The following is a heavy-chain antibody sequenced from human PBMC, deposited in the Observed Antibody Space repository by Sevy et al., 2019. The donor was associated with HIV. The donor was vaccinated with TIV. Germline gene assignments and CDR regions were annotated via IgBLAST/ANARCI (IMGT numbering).Heavy chain of an antibody. D-gene: IGHD2-2*01. CDR2: ISAYNGNT. J-gene: IGHJ5*02. V-gene: IGHV1-18*01. CDR1: GYTFTSYG. CDR3: ARDHLPYCSSTSCYLWFDP. Sequence: ASVKVSCKASGYTFTSYGISWVRQAPGQGLEWMGWISAYNGNTNYAQKLQGRVTMTTDTSTSTAYMELRSLGSDDTAVYYCARDHLPYCSSTSCYLWFDPWGQGTLVTVSS.